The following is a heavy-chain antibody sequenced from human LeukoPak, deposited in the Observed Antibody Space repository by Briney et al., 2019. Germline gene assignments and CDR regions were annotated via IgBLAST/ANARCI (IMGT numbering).Heavy chain of an antibody. D-gene: IGHD1-14*01. Sequence: GGSLRLSCTASGFTFGDYAMSWVRQAPGKGLEWVGFIRSKAYGGTTEYAASVKGRFTISRDDSKSIAYLQMNSLKTEDTAVYYCTRDLNPYDYGGYWGQGTLVTVSS. CDR3: TRDLNPYDYGGY. CDR1: GFTFGDYA. J-gene: IGHJ4*02. V-gene: IGHV3-49*04. CDR2: IRSKAYGGTT.